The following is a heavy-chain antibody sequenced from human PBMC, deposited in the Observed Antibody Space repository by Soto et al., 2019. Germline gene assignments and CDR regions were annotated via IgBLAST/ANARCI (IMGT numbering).Heavy chain of an antibody. V-gene: IGHV3-48*02. Sequence: GGSLRLSCTASGFSISTYSLQWVRQVPGKGLEWVSYISSRSTSIYYADSVKGRFTISRDNAENSLFLQMNSLRDEDTAVYYCAACRPPSPYDWVYAMDVWCQGTAVTVSS. CDR3: AACRPPSPYDWVYAMDV. D-gene: IGHD1-1*01. J-gene: IGHJ6*02. CDR1: GFSISTYS. CDR2: ISSRSTSI.